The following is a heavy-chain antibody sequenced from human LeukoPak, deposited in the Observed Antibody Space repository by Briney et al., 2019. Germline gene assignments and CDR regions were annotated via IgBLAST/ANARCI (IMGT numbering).Heavy chain of an antibody. CDR1: ALRFSSFA. D-gene: IGHD4-17*01. Sequence: GGSLRLSCAASALRFSSFAMTWVRQVPGKGLEWVSGIHGSGETTYYADSVKGRFTISRDNPREMLYLQMNSLRVEDTAVYYCAKDPNGDYVGAFDSWGQGTMVTVSS. V-gene: IGHV3-23*01. J-gene: IGHJ3*02. CDR2: IHGSGETT. CDR3: AKDPNGDYVGAFDS.